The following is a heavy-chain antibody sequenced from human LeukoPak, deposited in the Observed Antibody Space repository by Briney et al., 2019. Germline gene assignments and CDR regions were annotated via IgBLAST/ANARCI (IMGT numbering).Heavy chain of an antibody. J-gene: IGHJ4*02. D-gene: IGHD5-12*01. CDR2: IYYSGST. CDR3: ARVSYSGYELDY. V-gene: IGHV4-39*07. Sequence: PSETLSLTCTVSGGSISSSSYYWGWIRQPPGKGLEWIGSIYYSGSTYYNPSLKSRVTISVDTSKNQFSLKLSSVTAADTAVYFCARVSYSGYELDYWGQGTLVTVSS. CDR1: GGSISSSSYY.